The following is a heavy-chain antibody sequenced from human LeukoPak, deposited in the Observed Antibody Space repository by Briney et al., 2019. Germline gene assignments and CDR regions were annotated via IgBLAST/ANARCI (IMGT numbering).Heavy chain of an antibody. J-gene: IGHJ4*02. D-gene: IGHD2-2*01. Sequence: AGGSLRLSCAASGFTFSNYGMHWVRQAPGKGLEWVSNIWYDGSNKFYADSVKGRFTISRDNSKNMLYLQMNSLRAEDTAVYYCASKSSPTGGYCGQGTLITVSS. CDR2: IWYDGSNK. CDR1: GFTFSNYG. V-gene: IGHV3-33*01. CDR3: ASKSSPTGGY.